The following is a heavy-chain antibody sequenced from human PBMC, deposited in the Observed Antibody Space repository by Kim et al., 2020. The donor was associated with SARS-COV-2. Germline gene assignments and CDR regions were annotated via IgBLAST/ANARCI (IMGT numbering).Heavy chain of an antibody. CDR1: GYTFTSYD. J-gene: IGHJ6*02. V-gene: IGHV1-8*01. D-gene: IGHD3-3*01. Sequence: ASVKVSCKASGYTFTSYDINWVRQATGQGLEWMGWMNPNSGNTGYAQKFQGRVTMTRNTSISTAYMELSSLRSEDTAVYYCARLERFLEWLEGEAVYYYGMDVWGQGTTVTVSS. CDR3: ARLERFLEWLEGEAVYYYGMDV. CDR2: MNPNSGNT.